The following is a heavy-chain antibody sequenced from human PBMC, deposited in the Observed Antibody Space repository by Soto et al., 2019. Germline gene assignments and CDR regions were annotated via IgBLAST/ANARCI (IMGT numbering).Heavy chain of an antibody. J-gene: IGHJ6*02. CDR2: IYSGGST. CDR1: GFTVSSNY. D-gene: IGHD6-6*01. CDR3: ARDKGSSSGTDYYYYGMDV. V-gene: IGHV3-53*01. Sequence: EVQLVESGGGLIQPGGSLRLSCAASGFTVSSNYMSWVRQAPGKGLEWVSVIYSGGSTYYADSVKGRFTISRDNSKNTLYLQMNSLRAEDTAVYYCARDKGSSSGTDYYYYGMDVWGQGTTVTVSS.